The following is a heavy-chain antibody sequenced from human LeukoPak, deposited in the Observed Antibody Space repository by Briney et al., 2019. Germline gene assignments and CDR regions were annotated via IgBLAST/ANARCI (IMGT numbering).Heavy chain of an antibody. V-gene: IGHV1-46*01. D-gene: IGHD5-18*01. CDR1: GYTFTSYY. CDR2: INPSGGST. CDR3: ARQAAMTPGNYYGMDV. Sequence: GASVKVSCKASGYTFTSYYMHWVRQAPGQGLEWMGIINPSGGSTGYAQKFQGRVTMTRDTSTSTVYMELSSLRSEDTAVYYCARQAAMTPGNYYGMDVWGKGTTVTVSS. J-gene: IGHJ6*04.